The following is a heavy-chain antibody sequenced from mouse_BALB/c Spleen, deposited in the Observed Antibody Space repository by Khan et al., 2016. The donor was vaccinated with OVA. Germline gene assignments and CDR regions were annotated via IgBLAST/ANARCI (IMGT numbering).Heavy chain of an antibody. CDR2: ISYSGRT. Sequence: EVQLQESGPGLVNPSQSLSLTCTVTGYSITSDYAWNWIRQFPGNKLEWMGYISYSGRTRYNPSLKSRISITRDTSKNQVFLQLNSVTTEDTASYCCARSVTITTVVATDFDYWGQGTTLTVSS. CDR3: ARSVTITTVVATDFDY. V-gene: IGHV3-2*02. CDR1: GYSITSDYA. J-gene: IGHJ2*01. D-gene: IGHD1-1*01.